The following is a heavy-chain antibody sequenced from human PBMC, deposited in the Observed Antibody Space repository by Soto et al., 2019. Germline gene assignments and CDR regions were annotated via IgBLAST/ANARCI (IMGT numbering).Heavy chain of an antibody. CDR1: GFTFSRSE. Sequence: ASVKVSCKGSGFTFSRSEVQWVRQACAQGRDRIGWIDEARGKTDYSQIVQERVAVKRDMSTSNAHMELSSRSFQDTAVYYRAATLDWGSYDLGGYPSWG. V-gene: IGHV1-58*01. CDR3: AATLDWGSYDLGGYPS. J-gene: IGHJ1*01. D-gene: IGHD5-12*01. CDR2: IDEARGKT.